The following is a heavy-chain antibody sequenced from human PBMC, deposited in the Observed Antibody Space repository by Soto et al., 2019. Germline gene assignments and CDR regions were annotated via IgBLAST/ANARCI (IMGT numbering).Heavy chain of an antibody. Sequence: PGGSLRLSCAASGFTFSSYGMHWVRQAPGKGLEWVAVISYDGSNKYYADSVKGRFTISRDNSKNTLYLQMGSLRAEDTAVYYCAKPNLNCSSTSCYDYWGQGTLVTVSS. V-gene: IGHV3-30*18. CDR2: ISYDGSNK. CDR3: AKPNLNCSSTSCYDY. D-gene: IGHD2-2*01. CDR1: GFTFSSYG. J-gene: IGHJ4*02.